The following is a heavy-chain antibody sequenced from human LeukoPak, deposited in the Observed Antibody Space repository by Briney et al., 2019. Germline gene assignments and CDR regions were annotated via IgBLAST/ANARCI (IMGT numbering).Heavy chain of an antibody. V-gene: IGHV1-69*05. Sequence: SVKVSCKASGGTFSSYAISWVRQAPGQGLEWMGRIIPIFGTENYAQKFQGRVTITTDESTSTAYMELSSLRSEDTAVYYCARDQMWESNWFDPWGQGTLVTVSS. D-gene: IGHD1-26*01. J-gene: IGHJ5*02. CDR1: GGTFSSYA. CDR3: ARDQMWESNWFDP. CDR2: IIPIFGTE.